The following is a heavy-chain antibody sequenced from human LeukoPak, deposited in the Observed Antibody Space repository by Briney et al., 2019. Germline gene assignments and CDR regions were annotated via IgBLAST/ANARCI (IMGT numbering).Heavy chain of an antibody. CDR1: GFTVSSNY. D-gene: IGHD6-13*01. CDR2: IYSGGST. Sequence: PGGSLRLSCAASGFTVSSNYMSWVRQAPGKGLEWVSVIYSGGSTYYADSVKGRFTISRDNSKNTLYLRMNSLRAEDTAVYYCARGYSSSWYGEYFQHWGQGTLVAVSS. CDR3: ARGYSSSWYGEYFQH. J-gene: IGHJ1*01. V-gene: IGHV3-53*01.